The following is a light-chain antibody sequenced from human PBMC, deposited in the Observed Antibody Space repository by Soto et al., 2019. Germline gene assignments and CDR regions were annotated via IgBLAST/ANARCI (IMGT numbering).Light chain of an antibody. J-gene: IGLJ1*01. Sequence: QSVLTQPASGSGSPGQSSTISCTGTSSDVGGYNYVSWYQHHPGKAPKLLIYDVSNRPSGISKRFSGSKSDNTASLTISGLQPEDEADYYCSSYTTSNTRQIVFGTGTKVTVL. CDR3: SSYTTSNTRQIV. CDR1: SSDVGGYNY. CDR2: DVS. V-gene: IGLV2-14*03.